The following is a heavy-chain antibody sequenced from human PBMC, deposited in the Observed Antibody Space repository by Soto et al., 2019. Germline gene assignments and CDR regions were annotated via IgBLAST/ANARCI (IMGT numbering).Heavy chain of an antibody. D-gene: IGHD3-3*01. CDR1: GFTFTNYE. V-gene: IGHV3-48*03. CDR2: ISNSGGTI. Sequence: EVQLVESGGGLVQPGGSLRLSCAASGFTFTNYEMNWARQAPGKGLEWVSYISNSGGTIYYADSVKGRFTISRDNANNSLYLQMNGLRAEDTALYYCARGSRSTYGMDVWGQGTTVTVSS. J-gene: IGHJ6*02. CDR3: ARGSRSTYGMDV.